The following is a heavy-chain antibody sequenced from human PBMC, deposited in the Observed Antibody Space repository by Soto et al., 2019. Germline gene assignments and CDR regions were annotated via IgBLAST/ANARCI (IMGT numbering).Heavy chain of an antibody. J-gene: IGHJ2*01. D-gene: IGHD2-21*02. V-gene: IGHV1-69*06. CDR2: SIPIFGTA. CDR1: GGTFSSYA. Sequence: QVQLVQSGAEVKKPGSSVKVSCKASGGTFSSYAISWVRQAPGQGLEWMGGSIPIFGTANYAQKFQGRVTITADKSTSTAYMELSSLRSEDTAVYYCARAVVVTAITYWYFDLWGRGTLVTVSS. CDR3: ARAVVVTAITYWYFDL.